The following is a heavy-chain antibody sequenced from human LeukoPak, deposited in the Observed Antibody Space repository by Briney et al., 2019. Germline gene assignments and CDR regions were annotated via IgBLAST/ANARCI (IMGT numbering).Heavy chain of an antibody. CDR1: GYTFTSYA. V-gene: IGHV1-3*01. Sequence: ASVKVSCKASGYTFTSYAMHWVRQAPGQRLEWMGWINAGNGNTKYSQKFQGRVTITRDTSASTAYMELSSLRSEDTAVYYCARVPRYYYGSGSYYPFDYWGQGTLVTVSS. D-gene: IGHD3-10*01. J-gene: IGHJ4*02. CDR2: INAGNGNT. CDR3: ARVPRYYYGSGSYYPFDY.